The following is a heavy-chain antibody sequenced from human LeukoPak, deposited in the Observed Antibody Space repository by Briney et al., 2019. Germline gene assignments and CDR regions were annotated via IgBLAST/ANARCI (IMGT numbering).Heavy chain of an antibody. CDR1: GGTFSSYA. Sequence: ASVKVSCKASGGTFSSYAISWVRQAPGQGLEWMGRFIPIFGTANYAQKFQGRVTITTDESTSTAYMELSSLRSEDTAVYYCARGVVMAGNAPYYYYYYMDVWGKGTTVTVSS. CDR3: ARGVVMAGNAPYYYYYYMDV. J-gene: IGHJ6*03. V-gene: IGHV1-69*05. D-gene: IGHD6-19*01. CDR2: FIPIFGTA.